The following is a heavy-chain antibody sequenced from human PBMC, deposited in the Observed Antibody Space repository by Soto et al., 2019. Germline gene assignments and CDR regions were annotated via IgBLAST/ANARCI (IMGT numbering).Heavy chain of an antibody. V-gene: IGHV1-18*01. CDR3: ARVLPNYYGSGSPNDAFDI. CDR1: GYTFISYG. D-gene: IGHD3-10*01. J-gene: IGHJ3*02. Sequence: ASVKVSCKASGYTFISYGISWVRQAPGQGLEWMGWISAYNGNTNYAQKLQGRVTMTTDTSTSTAYMELRSLRSDDTAVYYCARVLPNYYGSGSPNDAFDIWGQGTMVTVSS. CDR2: ISAYNGNT.